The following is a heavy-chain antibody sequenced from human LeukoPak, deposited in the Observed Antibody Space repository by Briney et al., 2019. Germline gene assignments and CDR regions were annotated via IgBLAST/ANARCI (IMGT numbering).Heavy chain of an antibody. D-gene: IGHD1-26*01. CDR2: IYSGGYT. V-gene: IGHV3-66*01. CDR3: ARRLEYSGSKGVFDY. CDR1: GFTVTSNY. J-gene: IGHJ4*02. Sequence: GGSLRLSCAASGFTVTSNYMTWVRQAPGKGLGWVSIIYSGGYTDYADSVTGRFTISRDNSKNALYLQMNSLRAEDTAVYYCARRLEYSGSKGVFDYWGQGTLVTVSS.